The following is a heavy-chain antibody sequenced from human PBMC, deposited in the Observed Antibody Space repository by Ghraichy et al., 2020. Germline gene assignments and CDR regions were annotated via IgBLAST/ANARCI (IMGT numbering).Heavy chain of an antibody. CDR2: IYYSGST. J-gene: IGHJ5*02. CDR3: ARDWRIMITYNWFDP. CDR1: GGFISSSSYY. V-gene: IGHV4-39*07. Sequence: SETLSLTCTVSGGFISSSSYYWGWIRQPPGKGLEWIGSIYYSGSTYYNPSLKSRVTISVDTSKNQFSLKLSSVTAADTAVYYCARDWRIMITYNWFDPWGQGTLVTVSS. D-gene: IGHD3-16*01.